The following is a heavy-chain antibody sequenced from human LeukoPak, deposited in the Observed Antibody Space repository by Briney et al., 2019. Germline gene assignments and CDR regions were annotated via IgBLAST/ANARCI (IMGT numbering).Heavy chain of an antibody. CDR3: ARAGYSSSWYRTSGFDY. CDR1: GGSFSGYY. CDR2: INHSGST. Sequence: PSETLSLTCAVYGGSFSGYYWSWIRQPPGKGLEWGGEINHSGSTNYNPSLKSRVTISVDTSKNQFSLKLSSVTAADTAVYYCARAGYSSSWYRTSGFDYWGQGTLVTVSS. V-gene: IGHV4-34*01. J-gene: IGHJ4*02. D-gene: IGHD6-13*01.